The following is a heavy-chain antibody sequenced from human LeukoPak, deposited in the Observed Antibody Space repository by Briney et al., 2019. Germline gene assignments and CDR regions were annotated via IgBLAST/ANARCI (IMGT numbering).Heavy chain of an antibody. V-gene: IGHV1-69*13. CDR3: AKGEAVTWHWCFDL. J-gene: IGHJ2*01. Sequence: GASVKVSCKASGGTFTNSAINWVRQAPGQGLEWMGRFVPIFGITKYSQKLQGRLTITADESTSTAYMELSSLRSDDTAVYFCAKGEAVTWHWCFDLWGRGTLVTVSS. CDR1: GGTFTNSA. CDR2: FVPIFGIT. D-gene: IGHD3-16*01.